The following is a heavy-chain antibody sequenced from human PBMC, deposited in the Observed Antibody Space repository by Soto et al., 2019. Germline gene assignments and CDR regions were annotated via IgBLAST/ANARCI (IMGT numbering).Heavy chain of an antibody. V-gene: IGHV4-39*01. D-gene: IGHD2-8*01. CDR2: IYYSGST. Sequence: PSETLYLTCTVSGGSISSSSYYWGWIRQPPGKGLEWIGSIYYSGSTYYNPSLKSRVTISVDTSKNQFSLKLSSVTAADTAVYYCANTPNIVLMVYAIPPLYFDYWGQGTLVTVSS. CDR3: ANTPNIVLMVYAIPPLYFDY. CDR1: GGSISSSSYY. J-gene: IGHJ4*02.